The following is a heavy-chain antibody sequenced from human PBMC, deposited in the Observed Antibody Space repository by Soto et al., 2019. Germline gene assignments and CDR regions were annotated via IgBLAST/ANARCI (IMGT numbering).Heavy chain of an antibody. Sequence: WGSLRLSCAASGFTIISYSIGFFRHSPLKWLEWVSAITAIGTRTHYADSVKGRFIISRDNSKSTLYLQMNSLRGEDTALYYCARDRRGPDAGTWYCDLWGRGTLVTVSS. CDR1: GFTIISYS. CDR2: ITAIGTRT. V-gene: IGHV3-23*01. D-gene: IGHD1-1*01. CDR3: ARDRRGPDAGTWYCDL. J-gene: IGHJ2*01.